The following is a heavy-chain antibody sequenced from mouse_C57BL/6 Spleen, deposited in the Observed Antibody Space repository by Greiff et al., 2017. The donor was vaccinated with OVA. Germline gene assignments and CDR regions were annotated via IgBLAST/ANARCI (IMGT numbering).Heavy chain of an antibody. CDR1: GFTFSSYA. V-gene: IGHV5-9-1*02. CDR3: TREGTTVVAIDY. D-gene: IGHD1-1*01. Sequence: VQLKESGEGLVKPGGSLKLSCAASGFTFSSYAMSWVRQTPEKRLEWVAYISSGGDYIYYADTVKGRYTISRDNARNTLYLQMSSLKSEDTAMYYCTREGTTVVAIDYWGQGTTLTVSS. CDR2: ISSGGDYI. J-gene: IGHJ2*01.